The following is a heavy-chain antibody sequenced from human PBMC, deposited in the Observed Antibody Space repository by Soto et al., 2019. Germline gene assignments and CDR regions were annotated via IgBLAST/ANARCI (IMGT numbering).Heavy chain of an antibody. D-gene: IGHD3-3*01. CDR1: GYTFTGYY. CDR2: INPNSGGT. J-gene: IGHJ1*01. V-gene: IGHV1-2*04. Sequence: ASVKVSCKASGYTFTGYYMHWVRQAPGQGLEWMGWINPNSGGTNYAQKFQGWVTMTRDTYISTDYMELSRLRSDDTAVYYCARGPNYDFWSGYEYFQLWGQGTLVTVSS. CDR3: ARGPNYDFWSGYEYFQL.